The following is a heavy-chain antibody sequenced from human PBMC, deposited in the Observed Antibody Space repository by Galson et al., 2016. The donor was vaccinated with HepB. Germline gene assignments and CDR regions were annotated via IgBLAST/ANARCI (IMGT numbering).Heavy chain of an antibody. CDR2: ISAHNGNT. D-gene: IGHD2-2*01. Sequence: QSGADVKKPGASVKVSCKASGYTFITYGVTWVRQAPGHGLEWMGWISAHNGNTNYAQKVQDRVTMTIDISSSTAYMELRSLRPDDTAVYYCARDGVKGYCSSTRCYIPAEYYFDYWGQGSLVTVSS. J-gene: IGHJ4*02. CDR3: ARDGVKGYCSSTRCYIPAEYYFDY. V-gene: IGHV1-18*01. CDR1: GYTFITYG.